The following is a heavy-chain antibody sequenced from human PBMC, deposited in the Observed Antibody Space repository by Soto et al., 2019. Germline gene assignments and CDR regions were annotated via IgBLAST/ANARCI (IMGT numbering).Heavy chain of an antibody. J-gene: IGHJ4*02. V-gene: IGHV4-39*01. CDR1: CDSVTRYSHY. Sequence: TSETLSLTCTVSCDSVTRYSHYWGWVRQPPGKGLESIANIYYDGNTYYNPSLKGRVTISLDTSKNQFSLRLNSVTAADTAVYYCARSSIKPQVFMYPFDSWSQGTLVTVS. CDR2: IYYDGNT. D-gene: IGHD3-3*01. CDR3: ARSSIKPQVFMYPFDS.